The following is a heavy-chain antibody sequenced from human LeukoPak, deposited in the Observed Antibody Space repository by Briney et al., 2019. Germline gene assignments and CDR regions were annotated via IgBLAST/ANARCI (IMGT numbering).Heavy chain of an antibody. J-gene: IGHJ4*02. CDR1: GVSISSGDSY. V-gene: IGHV4-31*03. D-gene: IGHD4/OR15-4a*01. Sequence: SQTLSLTCTVSGVSISSGDSYWSWIRQHPGKGLEWIGNIHYSGSTYYNPSLKSRLTVSVDTSKNQFSLKLSSLTAADTAMYYCARGGGTYGADFDYWGQGTLVTVSS. CDR2: IHYSGST. CDR3: ARGGGTYGADFDY.